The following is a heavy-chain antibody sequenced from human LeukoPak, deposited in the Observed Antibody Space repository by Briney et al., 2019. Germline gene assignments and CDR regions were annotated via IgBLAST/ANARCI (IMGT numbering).Heavy chain of an antibody. V-gene: IGHV3-23*01. Sequence: PGGSLRLSCAASGFTFSSYAMSWVRQAPGKGLEWVSAISGSGGSTYYADSVKGRFTISRDNSKNTLYLQMNSLRAEDTAVYYCAKGRERFGELLSSFDYWGQGTLVTVSS. CDR1: GFTFSSYA. J-gene: IGHJ4*02. D-gene: IGHD3-10*01. CDR3: AKGRERFGELLSSFDY. CDR2: ISGSGGST.